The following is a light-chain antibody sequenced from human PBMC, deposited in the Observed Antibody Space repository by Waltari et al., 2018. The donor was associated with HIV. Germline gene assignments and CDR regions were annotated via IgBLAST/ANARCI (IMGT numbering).Light chain of an antibody. J-gene: IGKJ1*01. V-gene: IGKV1-39*01. CDR2: GSS. Sequence: DIQMTQSPTSLSAYVGETIIISCRASQGISTYLNWYQKRGDKVPKLLIFGSSNLQSGVPSRFSASGSGTDFSLIIRGLQPEDFASYFCQQSYSVPWTFGQGTKVET. CDR3: QQSYSVPWT. CDR1: QGISTY.